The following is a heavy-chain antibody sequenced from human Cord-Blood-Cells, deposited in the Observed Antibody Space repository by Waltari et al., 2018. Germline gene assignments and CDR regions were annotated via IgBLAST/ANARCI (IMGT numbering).Heavy chain of an antibody. J-gene: IGHJ3*02. CDR3: ARKGRYCSSTSCYNVAFDI. V-gene: IGHV4-59*11. Sequence: QVQLQESGPGLVKPSETLSLTCTVSGGSISSHYWSWIRQPPGKGLEWIGYIYYSGSTTYNPSLKSRVTISVDTSKDQFSLKLSSVTAADTAVYYCARKGRYCSSTSCYNVAFDIWGQGTMVTVSS. CDR1: GGSISSHY. D-gene: IGHD2-2*02. CDR2: IYYSGST.